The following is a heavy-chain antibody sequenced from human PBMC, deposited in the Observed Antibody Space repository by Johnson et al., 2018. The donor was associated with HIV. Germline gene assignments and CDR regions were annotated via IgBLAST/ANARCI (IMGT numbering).Heavy chain of an antibody. J-gene: IGHJ3*02. D-gene: IGHD6-13*01. Sequence: QVLLVESGGGLVKPGGSLRLSCAASGFTFSDYYMSWIRQAPGKGLEWVSYISSSGSTIYYADSVKGRFTISRDNSKNTLYLQMNSLRAEDTAVYYCAKDQWSSSWTNDAFDIWGQGTMVTVSS. V-gene: IGHV3-11*04. CDR1: GFTFSDYY. CDR3: AKDQWSSSWTNDAFDI. CDR2: ISSSGSTI.